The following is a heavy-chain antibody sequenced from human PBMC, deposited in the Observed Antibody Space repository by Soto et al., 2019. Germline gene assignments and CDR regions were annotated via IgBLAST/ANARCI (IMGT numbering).Heavy chain of an antibody. CDR3: VRPLPSGRNYGMDV. CDR1: GLSVRNNY. J-gene: IGHJ6*02. Sequence: AGGSLRLSCTASGLSVRNNYMSWVRQAPGMGLEWVSVIYNDGTTYYADSVKGRFTLSRDTSKNTLSLQMDSLRAEDTAVYYCVRPLPSGRNYGMDVWGQGTTVTVS. D-gene: IGHD3-10*01. CDR2: IYNDGTT. V-gene: IGHV3-53*01.